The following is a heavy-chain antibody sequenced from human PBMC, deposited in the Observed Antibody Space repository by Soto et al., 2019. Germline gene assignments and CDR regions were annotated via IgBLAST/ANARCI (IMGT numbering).Heavy chain of an antibody. CDR2: FDPEDGET. CDR1: GYTLTELS. Sequence: ASVKVSCKVSGYTLTELSMHWVRQAPGKGLEWMGGFDPEDGETIYAQKFQGRVTISVDTSKNQFSLKLSSVTAADTAVYYCARDCWAFDIWGQGTMVTVSS. D-gene: IGHD2-21*01. J-gene: IGHJ3*02. V-gene: IGHV1-24*01. CDR3: ARDCWAFDI.